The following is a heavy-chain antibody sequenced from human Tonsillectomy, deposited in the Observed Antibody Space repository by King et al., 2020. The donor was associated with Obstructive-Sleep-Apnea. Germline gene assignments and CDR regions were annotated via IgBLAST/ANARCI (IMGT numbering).Heavy chain of an antibody. V-gene: IGHV1-18*01. J-gene: IGHJ4*02. CDR2: IIPYNGNT. CDR3: ARVDYGGNSRNLDY. CDR1: GYTFTNYG. D-gene: IGHD4-23*01. Sequence: QLVQSGAEVKKPGASVKVSCEASGYTFTNYGISWVRQAPGQGLEWMGWIIPYNGNTDYAQKPQGRVTMTTDTSTSTAYMDLGSLRSDDTAVYYCARVDYGGNSRNLDYWGQGTLVTVSS.